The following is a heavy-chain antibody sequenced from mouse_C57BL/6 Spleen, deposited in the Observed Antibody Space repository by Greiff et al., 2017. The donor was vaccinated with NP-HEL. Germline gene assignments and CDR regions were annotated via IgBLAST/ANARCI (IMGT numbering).Heavy chain of an antibody. CDR3: ASPLYGSSRRAMDY. D-gene: IGHD1-1*01. CDR1: GYTFTSYW. CDR2: IDPSDSYT. V-gene: IGHV1-50*01. J-gene: IGHJ4*01. Sequence: VQLQQSGAELVKPGASVKLSCKASGYTFTSYWMQWVKQRPGQGLEWIGEIDPSDSYTNYNQKFKGKATLNVDTSSSTTYMQLSSRTYEDSAVYDCASPLYGSSRRAMDYWGQGTSVTVSS.